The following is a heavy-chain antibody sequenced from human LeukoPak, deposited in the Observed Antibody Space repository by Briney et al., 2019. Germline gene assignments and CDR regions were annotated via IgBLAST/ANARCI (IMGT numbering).Heavy chain of an antibody. J-gene: IGHJ5*02. V-gene: IGHV3-21*01. Sequence: GGSLRLSCAASGFTFSSYNMNWVRQAPGKGLEWVSPISTSSDYIYYADSVKGRFTISRDKARIPLYLQMNSLRAEDTAVYYCARAGASSGSYFWFVPWGEGTLVTVSS. CDR2: ISTSSDYI. D-gene: IGHD1-26*01. CDR3: ARAGASSGSYFWFVP. CDR1: GFTFSSYN.